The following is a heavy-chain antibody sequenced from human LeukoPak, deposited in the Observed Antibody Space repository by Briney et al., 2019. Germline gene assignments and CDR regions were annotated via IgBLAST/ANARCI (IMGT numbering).Heavy chain of an antibody. CDR3: ARKQQQLVPIGYSAFDI. Sequence: GGSLRLSCAASGFTFSSYSMNWVRQAPGKGLEWVSYISSSSSTIYYADSVKGRFTISRDNAKNSLYLQMNSLRAEDTAVYYCARKQQQLVPIGYSAFDIWGQGTMVTVSS. CDR1: GFTFSSYS. J-gene: IGHJ3*02. D-gene: IGHD6-13*01. CDR2: ISSSSSTI. V-gene: IGHV3-48*04.